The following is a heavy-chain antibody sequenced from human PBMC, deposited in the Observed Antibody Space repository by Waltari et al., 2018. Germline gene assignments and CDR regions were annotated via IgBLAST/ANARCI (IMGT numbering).Heavy chain of an antibody. J-gene: IGHJ4*02. V-gene: IGHV3-48*04. Sequence: EVQLVESGGGLVQPGGSLRLSCSSSGFTFSSYTMHWVPQAPGKGLEWVSSISSTSSSISYADSVKGRIITSRDNDKNSLYLQMNSLRAEDTAVYYCAREEVRYCSGGTCSDFDYWGQGTLVTVSS. D-gene: IGHD2-15*01. CDR1: GFTFSSYT. CDR2: ISSTSSSI. CDR3: AREEVRYCSGGTCSDFDY.